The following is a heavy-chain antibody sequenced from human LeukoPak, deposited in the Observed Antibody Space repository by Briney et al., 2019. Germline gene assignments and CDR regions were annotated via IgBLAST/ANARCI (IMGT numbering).Heavy chain of an antibody. J-gene: IGHJ6*03. Sequence: SETLSLTCAVYGGSFSGYYWSWIRQPPGKGLEWIGEINHSGSTNYNPSLKSRVTISVDTSKNQFSLKLSSVTAADTAVYYRARRSITMVRGVNYYYYYYMDVWGKGTTVTISS. V-gene: IGHV4-34*01. CDR2: INHSGST. CDR3: ARRSITMVRGVNYYYYYYMDV. D-gene: IGHD3-10*01. CDR1: GGSFSGYY.